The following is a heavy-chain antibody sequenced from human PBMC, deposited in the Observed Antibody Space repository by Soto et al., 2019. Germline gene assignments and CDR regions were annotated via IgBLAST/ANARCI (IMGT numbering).Heavy chain of an antibody. CDR2: ISYDGNKK. V-gene: IGHV3-30-3*01. J-gene: IGHJ6*02. CDR3: AREGAVPAAIGRYYYGMDV. Sequence: GGSLRLSCAASGFNLSKYDVHWVRQAPGKGLEWVAVISYDGNKKYYADSVKGRFSISRDNSKNSLYMQLNSLRPDDTAVYYCAREGAVPAAIGRYYYGMDVWGQGTTVTVSS. D-gene: IGHD2-2*02. CDR1: GFNLSKYD.